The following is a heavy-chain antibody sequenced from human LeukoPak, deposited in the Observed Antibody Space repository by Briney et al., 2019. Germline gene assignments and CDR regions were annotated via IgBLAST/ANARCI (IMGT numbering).Heavy chain of an antibody. CDR1: GGTFSSYA. CDR3: ARGATDIVAVVAATDAFDI. Sequence: SVKVSCKASGGTFSSYAISWVRQAPGQGLEWMGGIIPIFGTANYAQKFQGRVTITADKSTSTAYMELSSLRSEDTAVYYCARGATDIVAVVAATDAFDIWGQGTMVTVSS. J-gene: IGHJ3*02. V-gene: IGHV1-69*06. CDR2: IIPIFGTA. D-gene: IGHD2-15*01.